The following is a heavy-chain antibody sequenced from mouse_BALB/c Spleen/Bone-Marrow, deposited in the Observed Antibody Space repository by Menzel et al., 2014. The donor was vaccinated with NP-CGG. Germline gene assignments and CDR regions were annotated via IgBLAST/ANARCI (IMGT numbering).Heavy chain of an antibody. CDR1: GFSLTSYG. J-gene: IGHJ4*01. CDR3: ARKPKRRNAMDY. Sequence: VHLVESGPGLVQPSQCLSISCTVSGFSLTSYGVHWVRQSPGKGLEWMGVIWSGGTTDYNAPFISRLSISKDNSKIQIFFKMNSLQAKDKAIYYCARKPKRRNAMDYWGQGTSVTVSS. V-gene: IGHV2-2*02. CDR2: IWSGGTT.